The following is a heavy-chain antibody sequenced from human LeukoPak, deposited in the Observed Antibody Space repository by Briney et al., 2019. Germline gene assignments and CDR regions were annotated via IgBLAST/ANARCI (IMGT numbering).Heavy chain of an antibody. D-gene: IGHD6-13*01. V-gene: IGHV3-30*12. CDR2: IQYDGSNE. Sequence: GGSLRLSCAASRFTFSSYGMHWVRQAPGKGLEWVAYIQYDGSNEQYADSVKGRFSISRDSSKNILYLQMNSLRAEDSAVYYCARLSSENSAGTEYFYMDVWGKGTTVTISS. CDR3: ARLSSENSAGTEYFYMDV. J-gene: IGHJ6*03. CDR1: RFTFSSYG.